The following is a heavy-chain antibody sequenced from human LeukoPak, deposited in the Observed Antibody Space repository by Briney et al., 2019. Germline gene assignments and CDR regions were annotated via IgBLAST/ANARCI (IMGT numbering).Heavy chain of an antibody. CDR2: TIPILGIA. J-gene: IGHJ3*02. Sequence: SVKVSCKASGGTFSSYAISWARQAPGQGLEWMGRTIPILGIANYAQKFQGRVTITTDESTSTAYMELSSLRSEDTAVYYCARGTTIFGPMNAFDIWGQGTMVTVSS. CDR3: ARGTTIFGPMNAFDI. V-gene: IGHV1-69*04. CDR1: GGTFSSYA. D-gene: IGHD3-3*01.